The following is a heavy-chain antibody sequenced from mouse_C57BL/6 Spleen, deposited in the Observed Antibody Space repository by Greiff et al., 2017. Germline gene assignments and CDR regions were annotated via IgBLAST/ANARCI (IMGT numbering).Heavy chain of an antibody. J-gene: IGHJ1*03. CDR2: IYPGDGDT. D-gene: IGHD1-1*01. Sequence: QVQLQQSGPELVKPGASVKISCKASGYAFSSYWMNWVKQRPGKGLEWIGRIYPGDGDTNYNGKFKGKATLTADKSSSTAYMQLSSLTSEDSAVYFCANARNYGSSSWYFDVWGTGTTVTVSS. CDR1: GYAFSSYW. CDR3: ANARNYGSSSWYFDV. V-gene: IGHV1-82*01.